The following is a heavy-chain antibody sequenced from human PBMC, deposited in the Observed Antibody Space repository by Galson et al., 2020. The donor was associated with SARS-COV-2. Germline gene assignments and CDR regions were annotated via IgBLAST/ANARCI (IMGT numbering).Heavy chain of an antibody. CDR3: IRYLRGTGKYYFDS. D-gene: IGHD2-8*02. J-gene: IGHJ4*02. CDR1: GFFFGDYA. CDR2: IRSKANGGTS. V-gene: IGHV3-49*04. Sequence: GESLKISCTASGFFFGDYAVSWVRQAPGKGLEWVGFIRSKANGGTSENAASVKGRFTISRDDSKNIAYLQMNSLKAEDTAVYYCIRYLRGTGKYYFDSWGQGTLVTVSS.